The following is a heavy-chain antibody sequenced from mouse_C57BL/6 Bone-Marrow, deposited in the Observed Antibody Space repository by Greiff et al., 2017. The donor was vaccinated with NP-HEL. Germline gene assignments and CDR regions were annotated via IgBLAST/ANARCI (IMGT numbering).Heavy chain of an antibody. V-gene: IGHV1-64*01. D-gene: IGHD1-1*01. Sequence: VQLQQPGAELVKPGASVKLSCKASGYTFTSYWMHWVKQRPGQGLEWIGMIHPNSGSTNYNEKFKSKATLTVDKSSSTAYMQLSSLTSEDSAVYYCARRGIYGSSPAWFAYWGQGTLVTVSA. CDR3: ARRGIYGSSPAWFAY. CDR2: IHPNSGST. CDR1: GYTFTSYW. J-gene: IGHJ3*01.